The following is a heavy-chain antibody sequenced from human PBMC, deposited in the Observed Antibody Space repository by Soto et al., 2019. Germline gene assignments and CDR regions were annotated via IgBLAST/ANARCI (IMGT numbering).Heavy chain of an antibody. CDR3: AKARVWGSYRFEY. CDR2: ISYDGSKK. D-gene: IGHD3-16*02. CDR1: GFTFSSYG. V-gene: IGHV3-30*18. J-gene: IGHJ4*02. Sequence: QVQLVESGGGVVQPGRSLRLSCAASGFTFSSYGMHWVRQAPGKGLEWVAVISYDGSKKYYADSVKGRFTISRDNSNYTLYLEMNSLRADDTAVYYCAKARVWGSYRFEYWGQGTLVTVSS.